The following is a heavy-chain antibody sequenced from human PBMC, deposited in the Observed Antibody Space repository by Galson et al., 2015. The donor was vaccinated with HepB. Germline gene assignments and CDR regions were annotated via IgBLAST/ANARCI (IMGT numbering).Heavy chain of an antibody. J-gene: IGHJ6*03. V-gene: IGHV3-48*01. CDR1: GFTFSSYS. D-gene: IGHD3-3*01. CDR2: ISSSSSTI. CDR3: ARFDYDFWSGYYTVRAYYYYYMDV. Sequence: SLRLSCAASGFTFSSYSMNWVRQAPGKGLEWVSYISSSSSTIYYADSVKGRFTISRDNAKNSLYLQMNSLRAEDTAVYYCARFDYDFWSGYYTVRAYYYYYMDVWGKGTTVTVSS.